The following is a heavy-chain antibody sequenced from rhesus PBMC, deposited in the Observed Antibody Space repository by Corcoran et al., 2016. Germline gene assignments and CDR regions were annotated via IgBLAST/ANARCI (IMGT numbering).Heavy chain of an antibody. CDR1: GGSISGYY. CDR2: IGGSSGTT. J-gene: IGHJ6*01. V-gene: IGHV4-127*01. Sequence: QVQLQESGPGVVKPSETLSLTCAVSGGSISGYYLWRWIRQPPGKGLGWVGYIGGSSGTTNYHPSLKRRGTISKDTSKNQFSLKLSSVTAADTAVYYCARGGPLYYYGLDSWGQGVLVTVSS. D-gene: IGHD1-1*01. CDR3: ARGGPLYYYGLDS.